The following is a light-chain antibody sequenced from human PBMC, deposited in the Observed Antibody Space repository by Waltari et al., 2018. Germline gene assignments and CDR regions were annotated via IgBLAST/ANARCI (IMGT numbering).Light chain of an antibody. J-gene: IGLJ2*01. V-gene: IGLV2-8*01. CDR3: SSYAGSNNVV. Sequence: QSALTQPPSASGSPGQPVTIPCPGTSSDVGGYNYVSWYQQHPGKAPKLMINEVSKRPSGVPDRFSGSKSGNTASLTVSGLQAEDEADYYCSSYAGSNNVVFGGGTKLTVL. CDR2: EVS. CDR1: SSDVGGYNY.